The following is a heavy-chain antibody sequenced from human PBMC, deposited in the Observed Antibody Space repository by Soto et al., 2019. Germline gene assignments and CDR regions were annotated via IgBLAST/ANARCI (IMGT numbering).Heavy chain of an antibody. CDR3: ARGPHYDILTGYYLPFDY. CDR2: ISAYNGNT. Sequence: ASVKVSCKASGYTFTSYGISWVRQAPGQGLEWMGWISAYNGNTNSAQKLQGRVTMTTDTSTSTAYMELRSLRSDDTAVYYCARGPHYDILTGYYLPFDYWGQGTLVTVSS. V-gene: IGHV1-18*01. D-gene: IGHD3-9*01. CDR1: GYTFTSYG. J-gene: IGHJ4*02.